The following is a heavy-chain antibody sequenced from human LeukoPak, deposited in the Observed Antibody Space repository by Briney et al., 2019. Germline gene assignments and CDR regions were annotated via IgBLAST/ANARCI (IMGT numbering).Heavy chain of an antibody. D-gene: IGHD2-15*01. V-gene: IGHV4-34*01. CDR1: GGSFSGYY. J-gene: IGHJ4*02. CDR2: INHSGST. Sequence: SETLSLTCAVYGGSFSGYYWSWIRQPPGKGLEWIGEINHSGSTNYNPSLKSRVTISVDTSKNQFSLKLSSVTAADTAVYYCARDGEYCSGGSCYSVVLAYWGQGTLVTVSS. CDR3: ARDGEYCSGGSCYSVVLAY.